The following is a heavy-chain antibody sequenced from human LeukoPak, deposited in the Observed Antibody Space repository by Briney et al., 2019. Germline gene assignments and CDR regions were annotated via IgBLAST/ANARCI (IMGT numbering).Heavy chain of an antibody. J-gene: IGHJ4*02. Sequence: GGSLRLSCAASGFTFDDYGMHWVRHAPGKGLEWVSGISWNSGSICYADSVKGRFTISRDNAKNSLYLQMNSLRAEDTALYYCARAGGYSYGLLFEYWGQGTLVTVSS. V-gene: IGHV3-9*01. D-gene: IGHD5-18*01. CDR3: ARAGGYSYGLLFEY. CDR2: ISWNSGSI. CDR1: GFTFDDYG.